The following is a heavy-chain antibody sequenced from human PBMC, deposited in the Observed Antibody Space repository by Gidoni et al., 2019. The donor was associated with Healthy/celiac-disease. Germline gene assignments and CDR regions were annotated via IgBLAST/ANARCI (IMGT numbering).Heavy chain of an antibody. CDR1: GYTFTGYY. V-gene: IGHV1-2*02. Sequence: QVQLVQSGAEVKKPGASVKVSCQASGYTFTGYYMHWVRQAPGQGLEWMGWINPNSGGTNYAQKFQGRVTMTRDTSISTAYMELSRLRSDDTAVYYCARGPLPGIAARSYYYYYGMDVWGQGTTVTVSS. D-gene: IGHD6-6*01. CDR3: ARGPLPGIAARSYYYYYGMDV. CDR2: INPNSGGT. J-gene: IGHJ6*02.